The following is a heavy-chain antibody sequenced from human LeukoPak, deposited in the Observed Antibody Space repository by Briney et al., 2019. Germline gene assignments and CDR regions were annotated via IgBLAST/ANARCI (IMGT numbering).Heavy chain of an antibody. D-gene: IGHD4-17*01. Sequence: GGSLRLSCTASGFTFTDYIMHWVRQAPGKGLVWVSRINSDGSSTSYADSVKGRFTISRDNAKNTLYLQMNSLRAEDTAVYYCASRFWVTTNYFDYWGQGTLVTVSS. CDR3: ASRFWVTTNYFDY. CDR1: GFTFTDYI. CDR2: INSDGSST. V-gene: IGHV3-74*01. J-gene: IGHJ4*02.